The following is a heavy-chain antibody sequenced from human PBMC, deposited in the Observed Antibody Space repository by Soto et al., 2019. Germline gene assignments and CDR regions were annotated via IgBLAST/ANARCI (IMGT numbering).Heavy chain of an antibody. CDR2: ISYDGSNK. CDR3: AKETYSGPLDY. Sequence: QVPLVESGGGVVQPGRSLRLSCAASGFTFSSYSMHWVRQAPGKGLEWVAVISYDGSNKYYADSVKGRFTISRDNSKNTLYLQMNSLRAEDTAVDSCAKETYSGPLDYWGQGTLVTVSS. V-gene: IGHV3-30*18. CDR1: GFTFSSYS. D-gene: IGHD2-15*01. J-gene: IGHJ4*02.